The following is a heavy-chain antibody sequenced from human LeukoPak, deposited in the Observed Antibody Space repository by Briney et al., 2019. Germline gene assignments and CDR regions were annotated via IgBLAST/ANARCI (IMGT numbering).Heavy chain of an antibody. CDR3: ARHPLIMAGDGDFDY. D-gene: IGHD4/OR15-4a*01. J-gene: IGHJ4*02. CDR1: GFSFSEYW. V-gene: IGHV3-7*01. Sequence: GGSLRLSCAASGFSFSEYWMSWVRQAPGKGLEWGANIKPDGSETYYLASVRGRFSISRDNAKNSLYLEMNSLRAEDTAMYYCARHPLIMAGDGDFDYWGQGTLVTVSS. CDR2: IKPDGSET.